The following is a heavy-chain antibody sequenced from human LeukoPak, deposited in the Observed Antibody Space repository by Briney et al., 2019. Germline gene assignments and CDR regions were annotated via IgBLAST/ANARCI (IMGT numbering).Heavy chain of an antibody. D-gene: IGHD2-2*02. CDR2: INIDGSST. V-gene: IGHV3-74*01. CDR3: AKEWEVPAAIPGY. Sequence: PGGSLRLSCAASGFTFSSYWMHWVRQAPGEGLVWVSHINIDGSSTSYADSVKGRFTISRDNSKNTLYLQMNSLRPEDTAVYYCAKEWEVPAAIPGYWGQGTLVTVSS. J-gene: IGHJ4*02. CDR1: GFTFSSYW.